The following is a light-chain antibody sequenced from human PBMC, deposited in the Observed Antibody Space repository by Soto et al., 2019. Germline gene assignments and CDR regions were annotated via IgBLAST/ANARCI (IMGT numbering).Light chain of an antibody. J-gene: IGLJ2*01. V-gene: IGLV2-8*01. CDR3: SSYAGSNNFGV. CDR2: EVS. CDR1: SSDVGGYNY. Sequence: QSALTQPPSASGSPGQSVTISCTGTSSDVGGYNYVSWYQQHPGKAPKLMIYEVSKRPSGFPDRFSGSKSGNTASLTVSGLQAEDEADYYCSSYAGSNNFGVFGGGTQLTVL.